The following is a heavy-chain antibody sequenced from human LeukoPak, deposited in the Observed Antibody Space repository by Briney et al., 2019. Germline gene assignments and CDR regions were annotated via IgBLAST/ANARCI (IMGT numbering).Heavy chain of an antibody. J-gene: IGHJ4*02. V-gene: IGHV1-2*02. CDR2: INPNSGGT. D-gene: IGHD3-10*01. CDR1: GYTFTGYY. Sequence: ASVKVSCKASGYTFTGYYMHWVRQVPGQGLEWMGWINPNSGGTNYAQKFQGRVTMTRDTSISTAYMELSRLRSDDTAVYYCAREDYYGSGSYYVFDYWGQGTLVTVSS. CDR3: AREDYYGSGSYYVFDY.